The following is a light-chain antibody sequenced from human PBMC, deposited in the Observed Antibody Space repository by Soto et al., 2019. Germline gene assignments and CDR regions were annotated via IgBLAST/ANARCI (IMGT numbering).Light chain of an antibody. J-gene: IGKJ4*01. Sequence: DIQMTQSPSSLSASVGDRVTVTCRAGQSISRYLNWYQQRPGKAPKLLIYSASSLQTGVPSRFSGSGSGTDFTLTISSLEPEDFAVYYCQQRSVWPLTFGGGTKVEIK. CDR3: QQRSVWPLT. CDR2: SAS. V-gene: IGKV1-39*01. CDR1: QSISRY.